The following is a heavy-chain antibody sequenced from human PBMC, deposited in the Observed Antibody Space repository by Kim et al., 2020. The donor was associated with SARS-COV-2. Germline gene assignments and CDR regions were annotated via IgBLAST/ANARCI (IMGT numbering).Heavy chain of an antibody. CDR3: MKGGGGWIWEH. J-gene: IGHJ4*02. CDR2: IDGSDGTT. V-gene: IGHV3-23*01. Sequence: GGSLRLSCTTSGFTFTGYAMSWVRQAPGKGLEWVSSIDGSDGTTYYVDSVKGRFTISRDNSKNTLYLQMNSLRADDTAVYYCMKGGGGWIWEHWGQGTRVTVPS. CDR1: GFTFTGYA. D-gene: IGHD2-2*03.